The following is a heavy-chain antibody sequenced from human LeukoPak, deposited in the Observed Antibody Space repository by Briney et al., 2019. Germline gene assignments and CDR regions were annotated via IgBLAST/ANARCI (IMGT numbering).Heavy chain of an antibody. CDR2: ISGDNRDT. D-gene: IGHD6-13*01. J-gene: IGHJ4*02. V-gene: IGHV1-18*01. CDR3: ARLIRAAALIDY. Sequence: ASGKVSCKASGYSFRNYGLTWVRQVPGQGLERMGWISGDNRDTDSAEKFQGRLTMTTDTSTSTAYMYLRSLRSDDTGIYYCARLIRAAALIDYWGQGTLVTVSS. CDR1: GYSFRNYG.